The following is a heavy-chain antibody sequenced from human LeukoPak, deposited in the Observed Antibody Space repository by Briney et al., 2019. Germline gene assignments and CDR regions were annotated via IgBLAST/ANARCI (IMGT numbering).Heavy chain of an antibody. D-gene: IGHD3-16*02. CDR1: GYTFTSYD. CDR3: ARGRLITFGGVIAP. Sequence: ASVKVSCKASGYTFTSYDINWVRQATGQGLEWMGWMNPNSGNTGYAQKFQGRVTMTRNTSISTAYMELSSLRSEDTAVYYCARGRLITFGGVIAPWGQGTLVTVSS. CDR2: MNPNSGNT. J-gene: IGHJ4*02. V-gene: IGHV1-8*01.